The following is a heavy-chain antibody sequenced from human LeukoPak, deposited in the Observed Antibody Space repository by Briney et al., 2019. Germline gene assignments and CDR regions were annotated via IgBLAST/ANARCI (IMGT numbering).Heavy chain of an antibody. J-gene: IGHJ6*03. D-gene: IGHD2-15*01. Sequence: SVKGRFTISRDNAKNSLYLQLNSLRAEDTAVYYCARTTEGYCRGRSCYSYYYYMDVWGKGTTVTVSS. V-gene: IGHV3-21*04. CDR3: ARTTEGYCRGRSCYSYYYYMDV.